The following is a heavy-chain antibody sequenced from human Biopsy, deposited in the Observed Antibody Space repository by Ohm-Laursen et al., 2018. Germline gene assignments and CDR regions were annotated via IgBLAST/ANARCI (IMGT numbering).Heavy chain of an antibody. CDR3: ARIYFYGLGSSDFCFDV. V-gene: IGHV4-39*01. J-gene: IGHJ4*01. D-gene: IGHD3-10*01. CDR2: VFYSGTT. CDR1: GSSIRTFDYY. Sequence: SETLSLTCSVSGSSIRTFDYYWGWVRQPPGKGLEWIGCVFYSGTTYYNPSLKRRVTISQDKSNNQFSLTLTSVTARDTADYYCARIYFYGLGSSDFCFDVWGHGTPVAVSS.